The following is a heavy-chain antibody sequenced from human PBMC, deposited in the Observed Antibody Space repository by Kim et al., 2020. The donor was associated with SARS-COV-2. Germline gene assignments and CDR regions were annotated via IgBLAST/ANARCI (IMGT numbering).Heavy chain of an antibody. D-gene: IGHD6-6*01. Sequence: DSVKGRFTISRDNAKNSLYLQMNSLRAEDTAVYYCASAQEEYSSSLLFDYWGQGTLVTVSS. CDR3: ASAQEEYSSSLLFDY. V-gene: IGHV3-7*01. J-gene: IGHJ4*02.